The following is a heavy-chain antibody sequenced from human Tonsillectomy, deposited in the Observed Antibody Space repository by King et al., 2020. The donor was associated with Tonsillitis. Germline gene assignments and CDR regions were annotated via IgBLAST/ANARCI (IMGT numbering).Heavy chain of an antibody. CDR3: ARDWRRRSGSHYYYYGMDV. D-gene: IGHD1-26*01. J-gene: IGHJ6*02. Sequence: QLVQSGGGLVQPGGSLRLSCAASGFTFSSYSMNWVRQAPGKGLEWVSYISSSSSTIYYADSVKGRFTISRDNAKNSLYLQMNSLRDEDTAVYYCARDWRRRSGSHYYYYGMDVWGQGTTVTVSS. CDR2: ISSSSSTI. V-gene: IGHV3-48*02. CDR1: GFTFSSYS.